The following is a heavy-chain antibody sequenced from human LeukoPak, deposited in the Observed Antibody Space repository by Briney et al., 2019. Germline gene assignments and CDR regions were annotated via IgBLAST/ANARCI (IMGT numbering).Heavy chain of an antibody. CDR3: ARERSSGYYTEDAFDI. V-gene: IGHV5-51*01. J-gene: IGHJ3*02. CDR1: GYSFTSYW. D-gene: IGHD3-22*01. Sequence: GESLKISCKASGYSFTSYWIGWVRQMPEKGLERMGIIYPGDFDTRYSPSFQGQVTISADKSISTAYLQWSSLKASDTAMYYCARERSSGYYTEDAFDIWGQGTMATVSS. CDR2: IYPGDFDT.